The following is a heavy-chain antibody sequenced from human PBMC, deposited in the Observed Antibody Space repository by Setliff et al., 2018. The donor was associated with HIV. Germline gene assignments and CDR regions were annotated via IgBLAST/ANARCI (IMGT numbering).Heavy chain of an antibody. V-gene: IGHV4-31*03. Sequence: ASETLSLTCTFSGVTSGDYYWTWIRQHPVKGLEWIGYTYSSGTKYYNPSLKSRLAISLDTSKNQFSLNLKSVTAADAAVYHCARGFCSGGFCHPNFYHYMDVWGKGTTVTVSS. J-gene: IGHJ6*03. CDR3: ARGFCSGGFCHPNFYHYMDV. CDR2: TYSSGTK. D-gene: IGHD2-15*01. CDR1: GVTSGDYY.